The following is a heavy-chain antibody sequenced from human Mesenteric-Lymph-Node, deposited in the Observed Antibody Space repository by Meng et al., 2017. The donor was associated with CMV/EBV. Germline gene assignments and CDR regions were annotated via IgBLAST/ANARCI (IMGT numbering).Heavy chain of an antibody. V-gene: IGHV3-7*01. Sequence: GGSLRLSCAASGFTFSNYWMSWVRQGPGKGMEWVANIKPDGTEQHYADSVKGRFTISRDNAKKQVYLQMSSLRVEDTGVYYCARDEGWGQGTLVTVSS. J-gene: IGHJ4*02. CDR2: IKPDGTEQ. CDR1: GFTFSNYW. CDR3: ARDEG.